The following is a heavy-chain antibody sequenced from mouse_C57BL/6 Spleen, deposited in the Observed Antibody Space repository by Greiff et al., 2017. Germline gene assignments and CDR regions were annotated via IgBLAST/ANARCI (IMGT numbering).Heavy chain of an antibody. J-gene: IGHJ4*01. D-gene: IGHD2-3*01. Sequence: EVQLQQSGPELVKPGASVKISCKASGYSFTGYYMNWVKQSPEKSLEWIGEINPSTGGTTYNQKFKAKATLTVDKSSSTAYMQLKSLTSEDSAVYYCARSPFDGYPTMDYWGQGTSVTVSS. V-gene: IGHV1-42*01. CDR3: ARSPFDGYPTMDY. CDR1: GYSFTGYY. CDR2: INPSTGGT.